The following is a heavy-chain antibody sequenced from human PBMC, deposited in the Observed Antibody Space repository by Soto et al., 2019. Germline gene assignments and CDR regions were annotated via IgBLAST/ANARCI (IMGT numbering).Heavy chain of an antibody. CDR3: GRDSPGVPLDILADAFAI. CDR2: ISAYNGNT. J-gene: IGHJ3*02. V-gene: IGHV1-18*01. Sequence: ASVKVSCKAASDTFTSYGISWVRRAPGQGLEWMGGISAYNGNTNYTQKLQGRVTMTTDISTSTAYMELRSLRADDTARYYCGRDSPGVPLDILADAFAIRG. D-gene: IGHD1-1*01. CDR1: SDTFTSYG.